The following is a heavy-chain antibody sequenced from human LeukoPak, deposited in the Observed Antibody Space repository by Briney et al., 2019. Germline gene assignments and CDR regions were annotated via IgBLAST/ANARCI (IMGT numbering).Heavy chain of an antibody. CDR3: ARQPSNTAAFDI. CDR2: VRDNGEN. Sequence: SETLSLTCTVPGGSINAYYWSWIRQPPGKGLEWIAYVRDNGENNYNPSLKSRVAISVDTANNQISLRLNFVTAADTAIYYCARQPSNTAAFDICGLGTMVTVSS. V-gene: IGHV4-59*08. D-gene: IGHD5-18*01. J-gene: IGHJ3*02. CDR1: GGSINAYY.